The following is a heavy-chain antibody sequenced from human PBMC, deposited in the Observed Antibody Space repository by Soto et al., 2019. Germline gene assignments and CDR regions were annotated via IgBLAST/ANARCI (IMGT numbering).Heavy chain of an antibody. CDR3: AVSRDGYSMDV. D-gene: IGHD2-2*01. CDR2: INYSGST. CDR1: GSSISSGGYY. Sequence: QVQLQESGPGLVKPSQTLSLTCTVSGSSISSGGYYWSWIRQHPGKGLGWIGYINYSGSTFYNPSVNCRVIISVDTSMDEWSLKLSSVTAADTSVYYCAVSRDGYSMDVWGQGTTVTVSS. V-gene: IGHV4-31*03. J-gene: IGHJ6*02.